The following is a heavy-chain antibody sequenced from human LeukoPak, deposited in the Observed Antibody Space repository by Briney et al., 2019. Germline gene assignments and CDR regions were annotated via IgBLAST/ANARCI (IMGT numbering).Heavy chain of an antibody. D-gene: IGHD3-10*01. CDR3: AKDAYYYGSGSSDY. V-gene: IGHV3-21*04. Sequence: GGSLRLSCAASGFTFNSYSMNWVRQAPGKGLEWVSSISGSNSYIYYADSMKGRFTISRDNAKNSLYLQMNSLRAEDTALYYCAKDAYYYGSGSSDYWGQGTLVTVSS. CDR2: ISGSNSYI. CDR1: GFTFNSYS. J-gene: IGHJ4*02.